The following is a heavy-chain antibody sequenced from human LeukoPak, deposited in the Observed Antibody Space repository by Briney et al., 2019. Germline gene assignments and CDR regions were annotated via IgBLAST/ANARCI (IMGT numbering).Heavy chain of an antibody. CDR3: TRGARRSASGDYFDY. V-gene: IGHV1-46*01. J-gene: IGHJ4*02. Sequence: GASVNVSCKASGYTFTTYYMHWVRQSPGQGLEWMGIINPNGCSTSYAKKFQGRVTMTRDLSTSTVYMELSSLGSEDTAVYYFTRGARRSASGDYFDYWGQGTLVTVSS. D-gene: IGHD6-25*01. CDR2: INPNGCST. CDR1: GYTFTTYY.